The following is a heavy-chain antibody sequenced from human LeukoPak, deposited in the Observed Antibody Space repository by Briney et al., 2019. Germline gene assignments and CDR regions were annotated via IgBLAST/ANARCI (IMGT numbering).Heavy chain of an antibody. Sequence: SETLSLTCTVSGGSISSSSYYWGWIRQPPGKGLEWIGSIYYSGSTYYNPSLKSRVTISVDTSKNQFSLKLSSVTAADTAVYYCAKGALWFGDRWGQGTLVTVSS. CDR3: AKGALWFGDR. CDR1: GGSISSSSYY. J-gene: IGHJ4*02. CDR2: IYYSGST. D-gene: IGHD3-10*01. V-gene: IGHV4-39*07.